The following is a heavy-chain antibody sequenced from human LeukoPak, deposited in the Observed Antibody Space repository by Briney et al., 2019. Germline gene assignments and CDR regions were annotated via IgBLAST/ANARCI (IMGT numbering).Heavy chain of an antibody. CDR3: ARGGYGDYVEGYYFDY. V-gene: IGHV4-38-2*02. CDR1: GYSISSGYF. J-gene: IGHJ4*02. CDR2: IYHSGST. D-gene: IGHD4-17*01. Sequence: TSETLSLTCTVSGYSISSGYFWGWIRPPPGKGLEWIGNIYHSGSTNYNPSLKSRVTMSVDTSKNQFSLKLSSVTAADTAVYYCARGGYGDYVEGYYFDYWGQGTLVTVSS.